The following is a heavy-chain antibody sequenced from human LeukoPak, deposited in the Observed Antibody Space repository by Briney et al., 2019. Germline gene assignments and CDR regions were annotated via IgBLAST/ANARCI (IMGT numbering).Heavy chain of an antibody. D-gene: IGHD1-26*01. Sequence: GGSLRLSCAASGFTFSDYYMSWIRQAPGKGLEWVSSISSSSNYIYYADSVKGRFTISRDNAKNSLYLQMNNLRAEDTDVYYCARDVGASAPDAFDIWGQGTMVTVSS. J-gene: IGHJ3*02. CDR1: GFTFSDYY. CDR2: ISSSSNYI. V-gene: IGHV3-11*06. CDR3: ARDVGASAPDAFDI.